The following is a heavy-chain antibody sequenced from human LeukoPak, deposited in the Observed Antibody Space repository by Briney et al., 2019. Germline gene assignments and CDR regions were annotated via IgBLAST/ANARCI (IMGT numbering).Heavy chain of an antibody. V-gene: IGHV3-30*03. D-gene: IGHD3-3*01. CDR3: ARDAFYYDFWSGYYTLGDYFDY. CDR2: IPYDGSNK. CDR1: GFTFSSYG. Sequence: GGSLRLSCAASGFTFSSYGMHWVRQAPGKGLEWVAVIPYDGSNKYYADSVKGRFTISRDNSKNTLYLQMNSLRAEDTAVYYCARDAFYYDFWSGYYTLGDYFDYWGQGTLVTVSS. J-gene: IGHJ4*02.